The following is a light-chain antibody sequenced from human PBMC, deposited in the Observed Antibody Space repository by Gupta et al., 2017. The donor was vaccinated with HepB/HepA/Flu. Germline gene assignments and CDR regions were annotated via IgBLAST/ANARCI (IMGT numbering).Light chain of an antibody. V-gene: IGLV1-40*01. CDR1: SSTIGAGYD. J-gene: IGLJ2*01. Sequence: QSVLTQPLSLSGAPGQTFTISCTGSSSTIGAGYDVHWYQQLPAPAPKLLIYGNSNRHSVVPARFSGSKSGTAASIAITGLQAEDEADYYCQSYDSSRSGVVFGGGTKLTVL. CDR3: QSYDSSRSGVV. CDR2: GNS.